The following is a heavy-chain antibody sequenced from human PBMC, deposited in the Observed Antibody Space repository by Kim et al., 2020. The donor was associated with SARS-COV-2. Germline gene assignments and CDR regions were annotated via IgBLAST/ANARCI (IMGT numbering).Heavy chain of an antibody. CDR2: ISSSGSTI. V-gene: IGHV3-11*04. CDR1: GFTFSDYY. Sequence: GGSLRLSCAASGFTFSDYYMSWIRQAPGKGLEWVSYISSSGSTIYYADSVKGRFTISRDNAKNSLYLQMNSLRAEDTAVYYCARERNYYGSGSYYNTIYYYGMDVWGQGTTVTVSS. J-gene: IGHJ6*02. CDR3: ARERNYYGSGSYYNTIYYYGMDV. D-gene: IGHD3-10*01.